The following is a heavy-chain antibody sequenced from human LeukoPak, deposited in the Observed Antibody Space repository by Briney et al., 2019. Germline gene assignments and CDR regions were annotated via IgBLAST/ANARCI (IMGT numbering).Heavy chain of an antibody. J-gene: IGHJ4*02. CDR1: GFTFDDYA. D-gene: IGHD5-18*01. V-gene: IGHV3-9*01. CDR3: AKDLKSDTAMAALGGDY. Sequence: PGGSLRLSCAASGFTFDDYAMHWVRQAPGKGLEWLSGISWNSGSIGYADSVKGRFTISRDNAKNSLYLQMNSLRAEDTAEYYCAKDLKSDTAMAALGGDYWGQGTLVTVSS. CDR2: ISWNSGSI.